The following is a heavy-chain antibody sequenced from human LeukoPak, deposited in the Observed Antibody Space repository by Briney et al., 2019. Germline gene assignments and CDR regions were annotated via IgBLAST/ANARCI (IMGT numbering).Heavy chain of an antibody. D-gene: IGHD3-22*01. Sequence: SETLSLTCTVSGVSISSYYWSWIRQPPGKGLEWIGYIYYSGSTNYNPSLKSRVTISVDTSKNQYSLKLSSVTAADTAVYYCASWRDSSIKPSSYWGQGTLVTVSS. CDR3: ASWRDSSIKPSSY. J-gene: IGHJ4*02. V-gene: IGHV4-59*01. CDR2: IYYSGST. CDR1: GVSISSYY.